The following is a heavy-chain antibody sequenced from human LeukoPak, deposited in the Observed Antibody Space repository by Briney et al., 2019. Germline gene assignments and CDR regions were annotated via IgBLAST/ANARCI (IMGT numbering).Heavy chain of an antibody. J-gene: IGHJ4*02. Sequence: GGSLRLSCAASGFTFSTHWMSWVRQAPGKGLEWVTNINPDGSEQHYVDSVEGRFTISRDNAKNSLFLQMNSLRAGDTAVYYCGRGHRGYDWEWGQGTLVTVSS. D-gene: IGHD5-12*01. V-gene: IGHV3-7*01. CDR3: GRGHRGYDWE. CDR1: GFTFSTHW. CDR2: INPDGSEQ.